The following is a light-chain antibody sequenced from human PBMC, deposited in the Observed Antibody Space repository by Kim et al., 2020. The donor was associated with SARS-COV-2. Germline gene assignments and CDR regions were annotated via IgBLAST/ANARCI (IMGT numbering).Light chain of an antibody. CDR3: SSYSGSSTGV. V-gene: IGLV2-14*03. CDR2: YDS. CDR1: SSDVGGYNY. Sequence: GQSTTISCSANSSDVGGYNYVSWYQQHPGRAPKLMIYYDSNRPSGVSNRFSCSKSGDTTSLTISGLQAEDEADYYCSSYSGSSTGVFGGGTQLTVL. J-gene: IGLJ3*02.